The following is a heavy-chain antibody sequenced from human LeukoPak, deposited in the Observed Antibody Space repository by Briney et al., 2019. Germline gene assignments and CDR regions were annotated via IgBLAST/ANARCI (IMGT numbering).Heavy chain of an antibody. Sequence: PGGSLRLSCAASGFTFSSYAMHWVRQAPGKGLEYVSAISSNGGSTYYANSVKGRFTISRDNSKNTLYLQMGSLRAEDMAVYYCARDLGGRAFDIWGQGTMVTVSS. CDR3: ARDLGGRAFDI. CDR1: GFTFSSYA. V-gene: IGHV3-64*01. J-gene: IGHJ3*02. D-gene: IGHD3-10*01. CDR2: ISSNGGST.